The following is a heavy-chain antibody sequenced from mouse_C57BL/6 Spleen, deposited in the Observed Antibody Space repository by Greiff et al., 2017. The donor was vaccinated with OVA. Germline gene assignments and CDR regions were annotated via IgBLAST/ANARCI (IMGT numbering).Heavy chain of an antibody. CDR2: IWSGGST. J-gene: IGHJ2*01. CDR3: ARNKDYYGSAYFDY. V-gene: IGHV2-2*01. Sequence: QVQLQQSGPGLVQPSQSLSITCTVSGFSLTSYGVHWVRQSPGKGLEWLGVIWSGGSTDYSAAFISRLSISKDNSKSQVFFKMNGLQADDTAIYYCARNKDYYGSAYFDYWGQGTTLTVSS. CDR1: GFSLTSYG. D-gene: IGHD1-1*01.